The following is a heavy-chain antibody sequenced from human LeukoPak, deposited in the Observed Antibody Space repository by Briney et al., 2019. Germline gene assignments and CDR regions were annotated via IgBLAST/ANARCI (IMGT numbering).Heavy chain of an antibody. CDR1: GFTFSICA. CDR2: ITTSGGST. D-gene: IGHD6-13*01. Sequence: GGSLRLSCAASGFTFSICAVSWVRQAPGKGLEWVSTITTSGGSTYYADSMKGRFTISRDNSKHTLYLQLNSLRAEDTAIYYCAKVVPAAGIDHWGQGTLVTVSS. J-gene: IGHJ4*02. CDR3: AKVVPAAGIDH. V-gene: IGHV3-23*01.